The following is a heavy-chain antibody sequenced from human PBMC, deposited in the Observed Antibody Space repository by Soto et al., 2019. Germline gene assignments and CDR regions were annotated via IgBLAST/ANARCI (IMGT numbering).Heavy chain of an antibody. J-gene: IGHJ5*02. CDR1: GFTFSSYA. CDR3: ATELSNGDYVSWFDP. D-gene: IGHD4-17*01. CDR2: NSGSGGST. Sequence: EVQLLESGGGLVQPGGSLRLSCAASGFTFSSYAMSWVRQAPGKGLEWVSANSGSGGSTYYADSAKGRITISRDNSKNTLYPQTNSLSAEDTPVYYCATELSNGDYVSWFDPWGQGTLVTVSS. V-gene: IGHV3-23*01.